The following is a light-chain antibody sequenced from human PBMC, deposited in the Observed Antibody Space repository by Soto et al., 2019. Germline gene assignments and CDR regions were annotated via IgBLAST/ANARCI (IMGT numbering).Light chain of an antibody. CDR1: SSNIGSNY. V-gene: IGLV1-47*01. Sequence: QSVLTQPPSASGTPGQRVTIPCSGSSSNIGSNYVYWYQQLPGTAPKLLIYRNNQRPSGVPDRFSGSKSGTSASLAISGLRSEDEADYYCAAWDDSLSGRGVFGTGTKVTV. CDR3: AAWDDSLSGRGV. J-gene: IGLJ1*01. CDR2: RNN.